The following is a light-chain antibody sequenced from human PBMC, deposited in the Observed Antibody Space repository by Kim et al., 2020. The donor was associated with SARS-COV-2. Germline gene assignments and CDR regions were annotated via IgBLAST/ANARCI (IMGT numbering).Light chain of an antibody. J-gene: IGKJ4*01. CDR3: QQYNSWPPLT. V-gene: IGKV3-15*01. CDR2: GAS. CDR1: QSVSSY. Sequence: SPGERASLSCRASQSVSSYLAWYQQKPGQAPRLLIYGASTRATGIPARFSGSGSGTEFTLTISSLQSEDFAVYYCQQYNSWPPLTFGGGTKVDIK.